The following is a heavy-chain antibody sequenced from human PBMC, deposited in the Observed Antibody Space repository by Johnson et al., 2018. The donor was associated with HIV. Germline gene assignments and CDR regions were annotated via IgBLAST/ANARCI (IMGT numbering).Heavy chain of an antibody. Sequence: VQLVESGGGLIQPGGSLRLSCAASGFTVSSNYMSWVRQAPGKGLQWVSKISGNGGSTYYADSVKCRFTISRDNSKNTLYLQMNSLRAEDTAVYYCAKDRPPRSWGSSTAFDIWGQGTMVTVSS. CDR1: GFTVSSNY. D-gene: IGHD2-15*01. CDR2: SGNGGST. J-gene: IGHJ3*02. CDR3: AKDRPPRSWGSSTAFDI. V-gene: IGHV3-66*03.